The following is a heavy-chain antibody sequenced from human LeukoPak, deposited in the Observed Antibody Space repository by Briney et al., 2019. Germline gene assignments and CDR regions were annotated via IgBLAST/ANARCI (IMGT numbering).Heavy chain of an antibody. CDR3: ARGLWLSAFDI. D-gene: IGHD3-22*01. V-gene: IGHV3-53*01. Sequence: GRSLRLSCTGSGLTFSNYAMHWVRQAPGKGLEWVSVIYSGGSTYYADSVKGRFTISRDNSKNQMNSLRAEDTAVYYCARGLWLSAFDIWGQGTMVTVSS. J-gene: IGHJ3*02. CDR1: GLTFSNYA. CDR2: IYSGGST.